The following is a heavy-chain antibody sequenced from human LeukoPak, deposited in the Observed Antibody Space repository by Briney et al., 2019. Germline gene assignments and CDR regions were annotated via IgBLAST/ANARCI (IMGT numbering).Heavy chain of an antibody. CDR1: GGSISSYY. J-gene: IGHJ4*02. D-gene: IGHD1-7*01. CDR3: SRTNNWNYEVDY. V-gene: IGHV4-59*01. CDR2: IYYSGTT. Sequence: SETLSLTCTVSGGSISSYYWNWIRQPPGEGLEWIGYIYYSGTTKYNPSLKSRVTISVDTSKNQFSLKLSSVTAADTALYYCSRTNNWNYEVDYWGQGTLVTVSS.